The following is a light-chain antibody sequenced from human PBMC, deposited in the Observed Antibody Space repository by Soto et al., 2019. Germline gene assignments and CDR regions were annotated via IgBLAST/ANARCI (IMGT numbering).Light chain of an antibody. CDR1: QSISSTY. V-gene: IGKV3-20*01. CDR3: HQYSNSPTYT. J-gene: IGKJ2*01. Sequence: EIVLTQSPGTLSLSPGEGATLSCRASQSISSTYLAWYQQKPGQAPRLLIYGTSTRASGIPDRFTGSGSRTDFTLTISRLEPEDFAVYYCHQYSNSPTYTFGQGTKLETK. CDR2: GTS.